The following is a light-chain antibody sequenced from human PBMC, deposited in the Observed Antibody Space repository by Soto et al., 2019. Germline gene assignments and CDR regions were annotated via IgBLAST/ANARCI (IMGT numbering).Light chain of an antibody. CDR1: QSISSY. Sequence: DIQMTQSPSSLSASVGDRVTITCRASQSISSYFNWYQQKPGKAPKLLIYASSSLQSRVPSRFSGSGSGTDFTLTISSLQPEDFATYYCQQSYSTPLTFGGGTKVEIK. CDR2: ASS. V-gene: IGKV1-39*01. J-gene: IGKJ4*01. CDR3: QQSYSTPLT.